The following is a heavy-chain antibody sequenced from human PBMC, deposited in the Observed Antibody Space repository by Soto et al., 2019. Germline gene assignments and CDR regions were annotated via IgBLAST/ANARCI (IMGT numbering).Heavy chain of an antibody. CDR1: GFRFDDFG. J-gene: IGHJ3*01. CDR2: ITWTAGCK. D-gene: IGHD3-16*01. CDR3: ARDGGVVSVDACDL. V-gene: IGHV3-20*04. Sequence: EVQLVESGGGGVRPGGSLRLSCVASGFRFDDFGLTWVRQVPGKGPEWVAGITWTAGCKGYADSVKGRFTISRDDAKNSLHLQMDSLREEDTALYFCARDGGVVSVDACDLWGQGTMVTVSS.